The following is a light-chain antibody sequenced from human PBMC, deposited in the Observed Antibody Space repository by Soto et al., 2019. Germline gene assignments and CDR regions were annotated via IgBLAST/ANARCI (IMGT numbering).Light chain of an antibody. J-gene: IGKJ1*01. V-gene: IGKV1-9*01. CDR1: QGISTY. CDR3: QQLLTYPQT. CDR2: AAS. Sequence: DIQLTQSPSFLSASVGDRVTMTCRASQGISTYLAWYQQKPGKAPKHLIYAASTLQSGVPSRFSGSGAGTEFALAISSRQPEDFATYYCQQLLTYPQTFGQGTKVEIK.